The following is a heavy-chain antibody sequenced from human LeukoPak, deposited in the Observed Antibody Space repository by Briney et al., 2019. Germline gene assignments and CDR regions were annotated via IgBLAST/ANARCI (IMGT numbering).Heavy chain of an antibody. CDR3: ARRWLQPEEYYFDY. D-gene: IGHD5-24*01. J-gene: IGHJ4*02. CDR1: GGTFSSYA. Sequence: SVKVSCKASGGTFSSYAISWVRQAPGHGLEWMGGIIPIFGTANYAQKFQGRFTITADESTRTAYMPLSRLRSEDTAVYYCARRWLQPEEYYFDYWGQGTLVTVSS. V-gene: IGHV1-69*01. CDR2: IIPIFGTA.